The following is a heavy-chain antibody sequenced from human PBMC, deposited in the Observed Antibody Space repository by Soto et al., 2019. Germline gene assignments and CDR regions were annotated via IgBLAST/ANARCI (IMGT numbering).Heavy chain of an antibody. J-gene: IGHJ4*02. D-gene: IGHD3-22*01. Sequence: GSTYSNPSLKSRVTISVDTSKNQFSLKLSSVTAADTAVYYCATMADYYDSSGYYGSFDYWGQGTLVTVSS. CDR2: GST. V-gene: IGHV4-31*02. CDR3: ATMADYYDSSGYYGSFDY.